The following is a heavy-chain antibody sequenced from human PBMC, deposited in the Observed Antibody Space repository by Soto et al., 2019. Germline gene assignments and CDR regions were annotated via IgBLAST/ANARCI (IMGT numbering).Heavy chain of an antibody. V-gene: IGHV4-39*01. CDR3: ARAGDVLRYFDWLSQRSGFDP. CDR2: IYYSGST. Sequence: QLQLQESGPGLVKPSETLSLTCTVSGGSISSSSYYWGWIRQPPGKGLEWIGSIYYSGSTYYNPSLKSRVTISVDTSKNQFSLKLSSVTAADTAVYYCARAGDVLRYFDWLSQRSGFDPWGQGTLVTVSS. D-gene: IGHD3-9*01. CDR1: GGSISSSSYY. J-gene: IGHJ5*02.